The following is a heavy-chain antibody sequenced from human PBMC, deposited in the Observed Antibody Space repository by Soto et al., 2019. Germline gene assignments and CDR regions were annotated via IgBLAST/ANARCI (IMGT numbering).Heavy chain of an antibody. CDR3: ARTNGGNSCLGY. Sequence: GASVKVSCKASGYTFTSYGISWVRQAPGQGLEWMGRIIPILGIANYAQKFQGRVTITADKSTSTAYMELSSLRSEDTAVYYCARTNGGNSCLGYWGQGTLVTVSS. CDR2: IIPILGIA. V-gene: IGHV1-69*04. CDR1: GYTFTSYG. J-gene: IGHJ4*02. D-gene: IGHD4-4*01.